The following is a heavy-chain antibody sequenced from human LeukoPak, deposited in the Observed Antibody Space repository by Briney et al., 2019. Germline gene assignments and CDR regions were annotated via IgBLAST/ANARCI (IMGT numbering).Heavy chain of an antibody. CDR2: MNPNSGNT. Sequence: ASVKVSCKASGYTFTSYDINWVRQATGQGLEWMGWMNPNSGNTGYAQKFQGRVTMTRNTSISTAYMELSGLRSEDTAVYYCAREFVPAAMRVSWFDPWGQGTLVTVSS. J-gene: IGHJ5*02. CDR3: AREFVPAAMRVSWFDP. CDR1: GYTFTSYD. D-gene: IGHD2-2*01. V-gene: IGHV1-8*01.